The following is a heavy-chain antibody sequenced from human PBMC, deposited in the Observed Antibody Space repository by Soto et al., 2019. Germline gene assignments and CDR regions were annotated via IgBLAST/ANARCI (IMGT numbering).Heavy chain of an antibody. CDR1: GFTFSNYA. CDR3: AKGSRITLVRGVIDF. Sequence: GGSLRLSCAASGFTFSNYAMTWVRQAPGKGLEWVSAITGGAGDTYYADSVKGRFTISRDNSKNTLYLQMNSLRAEDTALYYCAKGSRITLVRGVIDFWGQGILVTVSS. D-gene: IGHD3-10*01. J-gene: IGHJ4*02. CDR2: ITGGAGDT. V-gene: IGHV3-23*01.